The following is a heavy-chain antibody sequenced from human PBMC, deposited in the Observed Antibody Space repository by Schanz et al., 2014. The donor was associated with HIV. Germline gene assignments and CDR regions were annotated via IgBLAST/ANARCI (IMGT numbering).Heavy chain of an antibody. CDR1: GFTFNNYG. CDR3: ARDYHWNWFDP. CDR2: IKLDGSEK. Sequence: VQLAESGGGVVQPGRSLRLSCVASGFTFNNYGMHWVRQAPGKGLEWLANIKLDGSEKYYVDSVKGRFTISRDNTKNSLYLQMNSLRAEDTAVYYCARDYHWNWFDPWGQGTLVTVSS. D-gene: IGHD1-20*01. J-gene: IGHJ5*02. V-gene: IGHV3-7*01.